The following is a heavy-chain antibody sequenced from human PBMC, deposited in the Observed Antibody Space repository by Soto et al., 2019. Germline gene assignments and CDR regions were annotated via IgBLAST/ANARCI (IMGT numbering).Heavy chain of an antibody. J-gene: IGHJ2*01. V-gene: IGHV3-7*01. D-gene: IGHD3-9*01. Sequence: EGQLVESGGGLVQPGGSLRLSCGASGFSFSSYSISWVRQAPGKGLEWVANINHAGSEKYYVGSVKGRFTMYRDNAKNSAYLQMNSLRVDDTAVYYCARELVGTGLYFDLWGRGTLVTFSS. CDR2: INHAGSEK. CDR3: ARELVGTGLYFDL. CDR1: GFSFSSYS.